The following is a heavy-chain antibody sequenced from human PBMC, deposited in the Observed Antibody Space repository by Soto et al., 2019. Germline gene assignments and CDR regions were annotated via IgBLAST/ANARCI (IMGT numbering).Heavy chain of an antibody. CDR3: ASTNSIGAIFGVAPYFND. CDR1: GGSFSGYY. J-gene: IGHJ4*02. V-gene: IGHV4-34*01. D-gene: IGHD3-3*01. Sequence: QVHLQQWGAGLMKPSETLSLTFAVYGGSFSGYYRSWIRQPPGKGLEWIGEINHSGSTNYNPSLKSRVTISADTSKNQFSLKLSSVTAADTAVYYCASTNSIGAIFGVAPYFNDWGQGTLVTVFS. CDR2: INHSGST.